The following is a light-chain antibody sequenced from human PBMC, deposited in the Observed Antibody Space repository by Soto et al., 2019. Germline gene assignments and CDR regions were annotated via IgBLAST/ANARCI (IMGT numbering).Light chain of an antibody. Sequence: DIQMTQSPSTLSASVGDTVTITCRASQSSSNWLAWYQQKPGQAPKLLIHKASTLESGVPSRFSGRGSATEFTLTISSLQPDDCATSYCQQYDRFPYTFGQGTKLEI. V-gene: IGKV1-5*03. CDR2: KAS. CDR1: QSSSNW. J-gene: IGKJ2*01. CDR3: QQYDRFPYT.